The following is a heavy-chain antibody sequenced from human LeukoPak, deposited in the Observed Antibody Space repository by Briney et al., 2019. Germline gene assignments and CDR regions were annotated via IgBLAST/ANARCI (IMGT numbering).Heavy chain of an antibody. J-gene: IGHJ4*02. CDR3: AATRYLGDGYNYVLDY. CDR2: IYYSGST. D-gene: IGHD5-24*01. Sequence: SETLSLTCTVSGGSISSYYWSWTRQPPGKGLEWIGYIYYSGSTNYNPSLKSRVTISVDTSKNQFSLKLSSVTAADTAVYYCAATRYLGDGYNYVLDYWGQGTLVTVSS. CDR1: GGSISSYY. V-gene: IGHV4-59*13.